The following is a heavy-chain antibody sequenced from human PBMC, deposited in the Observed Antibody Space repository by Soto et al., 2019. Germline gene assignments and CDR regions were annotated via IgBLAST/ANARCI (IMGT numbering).Heavy chain of an antibody. Sequence: GGSLRLSCGGSGFTFANFGMGWVRQAPGKGLYWVSGISSSGRRTYYADSVKGRFTISRDNSKSTLYLQMDSLRADDTAVYYCAKVAKSGVVIEHFDSWGQGSLVTVSS. CDR2: ISSSGRRT. J-gene: IGHJ4*02. CDR3: AKVAKSGVVIEHFDS. V-gene: IGHV3-23*01. CDR1: GFTFANFG. D-gene: IGHD3-3*01.